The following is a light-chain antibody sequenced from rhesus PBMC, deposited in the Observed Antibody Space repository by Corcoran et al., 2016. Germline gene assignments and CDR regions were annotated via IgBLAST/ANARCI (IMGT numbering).Light chain of an antibody. V-gene: IGKV1-25*01. J-gene: IGKJ1*01. CDR1: QGISSY. Sequence: DIQMTQSPSSLSASVGDRVTITCRASQGISSYLAWYQQKPGKAPKLLIYKASTLQSGVPSRFSGSGSGTDFTLTISSLQPEDFATYYCQQGYNTPWTFGQGTKVEIK. CDR2: KAS. CDR3: QQGYNTPWT.